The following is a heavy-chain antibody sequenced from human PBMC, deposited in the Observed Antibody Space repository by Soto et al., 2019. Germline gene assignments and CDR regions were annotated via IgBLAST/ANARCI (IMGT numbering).Heavy chain of an antibody. CDR3: AREGHGDPNKMYFQH. V-gene: IGHV3-66*01. Sequence: GGSLRLSCAASGFTVSSNYMSWVRQAPGKGLEWVSVIYSGGSTYYADSVKGRFTISRDNSKNTLYLQMNSLRAEDTAVYYCAREGHGDPNKMYFQHWGQGTLVTVSS. J-gene: IGHJ1*01. D-gene: IGHD4-17*01. CDR2: IYSGGST. CDR1: GFTVSSNY.